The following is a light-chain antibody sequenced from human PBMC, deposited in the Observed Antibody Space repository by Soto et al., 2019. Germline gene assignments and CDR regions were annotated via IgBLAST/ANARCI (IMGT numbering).Light chain of an antibody. J-gene: IGLJ1*01. V-gene: IGLV1-47*02. CDR3: AAWDDRQSGRI. CDR1: SANIGKNY. CDR2: SND. Sequence: QSVLTQPPSASGTPGQRVTVSCSGNSANIGKNYVYWYQQLPGAAPKLLIYSNDRRPSGVPDRLSGSKSGTSASLAISGLRSEDEADYYCAAWDDRQSGRIFGTGTKLTVL.